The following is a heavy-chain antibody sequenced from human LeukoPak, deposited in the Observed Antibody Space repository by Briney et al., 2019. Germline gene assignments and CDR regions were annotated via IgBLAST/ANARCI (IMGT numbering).Heavy chain of an antibody. Sequence: GGSLRLSCAASGFTFSSYAMSWVRQAPGKGLEWVSAISSSGGSTYYADSVKGRFTISRDNSKNTLYVQINSLRAEDTAVYYCAKWAKENYDILTGWGYWGQGTLVTVSS. CDR3: AKWAKENYDILTGWGY. D-gene: IGHD3-9*01. CDR1: GFTFSSYA. CDR2: ISSSGGST. J-gene: IGHJ4*02. V-gene: IGHV3-23*01.